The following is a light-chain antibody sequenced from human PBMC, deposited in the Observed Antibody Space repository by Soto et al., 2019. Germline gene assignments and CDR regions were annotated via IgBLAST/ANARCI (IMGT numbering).Light chain of an antibody. CDR2: DVN. J-gene: IGLJ2*01. V-gene: IGLV2-14*03. Sequence: QSALTQPASVSGSPGQSITISCTGTSSDVGGYNYVSWYQHHPGKVPKLIIYDVNNRPSGVSNRFSGSKSGNTASLTISGLQVEDEADYYCSSYTSSSTVLFGGGTKLTVL. CDR3: SSYTSSSTVL. CDR1: SSDVGGYNY.